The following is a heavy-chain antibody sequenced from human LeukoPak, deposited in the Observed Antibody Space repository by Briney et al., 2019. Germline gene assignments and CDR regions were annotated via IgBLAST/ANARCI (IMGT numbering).Heavy chain of an antibody. D-gene: IGHD3-16*01. V-gene: IGHV4-34*01. CDR2: INHSGST. CDR1: GGSFSGYY. CDR3: ARVDTQGVPSP. J-gene: IGHJ5*02. Sequence: SETLSLTCTVYGGSFSGYYWSWIRQPPGKGLEWIGEINHSGSTNYNPSLKSRVTISVDTSKNQFSLKLSSVTAADTAVYYCARVDTQGVPSPWGQGILVTVSS.